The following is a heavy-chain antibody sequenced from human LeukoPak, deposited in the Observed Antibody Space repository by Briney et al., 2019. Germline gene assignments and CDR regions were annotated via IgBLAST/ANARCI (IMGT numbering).Heavy chain of an antibody. CDR2: ISAYNGNT. CDR3: ARAPYGDYDSVFGESAY. V-gene: IGHV1-18*01. Sequence: ASVKVSCKASGYTFTSYGISWVRQAPGQGLEWMGWISAYNGNTNYAQKLQGRVTMTTDTSTSTAYMELRSLRSDDTAVYYCARAPYGDYDSVFGESAYWGQGTLVTVSS. CDR1: GYTFTSYG. D-gene: IGHD4-17*01. J-gene: IGHJ4*02.